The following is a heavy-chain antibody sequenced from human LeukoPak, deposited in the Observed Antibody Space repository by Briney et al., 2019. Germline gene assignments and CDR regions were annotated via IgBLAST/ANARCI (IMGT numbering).Heavy chain of an antibody. Sequence: GASVKVSCKASGYTFTGYYMHWVRQAPGQGLEWMGWISAYNGNTNYAQKLQGRVTMTTDTSTSTAYMELRSLRSDDTAVYYCARAYSSSTYPDYWGQGTLVTVSS. V-gene: IGHV1-18*04. CDR2: ISAYNGNT. J-gene: IGHJ4*02. CDR3: ARAYSSSTYPDY. CDR1: GYTFTGYY. D-gene: IGHD6-6*01.